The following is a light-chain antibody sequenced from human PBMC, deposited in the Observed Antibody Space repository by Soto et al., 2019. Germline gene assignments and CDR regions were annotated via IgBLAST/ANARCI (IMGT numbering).Light chain of an antibody. CDR1: SSTIGSAY. J-gene: IGLJ3*02. V-gene: IGLV1-44*01. CDR2: NNN. CDR3: AAWDNSLNGWV. Sequence: QSVLTQPPSASGTPGQRVTISCSGSSSTIGSAYVYWYQQLPGTAPKLLIHNNNQRPSGVPDRVSGSKSGTSASLAISGLQSEDEDDYYCAAWDNSLNGWVFGGGTKLTVL.